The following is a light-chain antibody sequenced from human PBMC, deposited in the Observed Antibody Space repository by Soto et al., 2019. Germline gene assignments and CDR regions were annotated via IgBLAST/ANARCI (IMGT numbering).Light chain of an antibody. V-gene: IGLV1-44*01. Sequence: QPVLTQPPSASGTPGQRVTISCSGSSSNIGSNTVNWYQQLPGTAPKLLIYSNNQRPSGVPDRFSGSKSGTSASLAISGHQSEDEADYYCAAWDDSLNGPGVFGGGTKVTVL. CDR1: SSNIGSNT. CDR2: SNN. CDR3: AAWDDSLNGPGV. J-gene: IGLJ2*01.